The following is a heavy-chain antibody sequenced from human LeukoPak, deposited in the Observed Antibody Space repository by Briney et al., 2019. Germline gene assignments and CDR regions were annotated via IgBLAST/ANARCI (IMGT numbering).Heavy chain of an antibody. J-gene: IGHJ4*02. CDR2: IYYSGST. V-gene: IGHV4-59*01. CDR3: ARGTYCYGY. CDR1: GGSISSYY. D-gene: IGHD3-10*01. Sequence: SETLSLTCTVSGGSISSYYWSWIWQPPGKGPERIGYIYYSGSTNHNPSHKSRVTISVDTSKNQFSLKLSSVHAADTAVYYCARGTYCYGYWGQGILVTVSS.